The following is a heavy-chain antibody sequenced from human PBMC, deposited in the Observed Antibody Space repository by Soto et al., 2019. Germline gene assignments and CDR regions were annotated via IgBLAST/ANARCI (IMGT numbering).Heavy chain of an antibody. CDR2: IWYDGSNK. CDR3: ARDSGKYSSGWDYFDY. V-gene: IGHV3-33*01. CDR1: GFTFSSYG. Sequence: QVQLVESGGGVVQPGRSLRLSCAASGFTFSSYGMHWVRQAPGKGLERVAVIWYDGSNKYYADSVKGRFTISRDNSKNPLYLQMNSLRAEDTAVYYCARDSGKYSSGWDYFDYWGQGTLVTVSS. D-gene: IGHD6-19*01. J-gene: IGHJ4*02.